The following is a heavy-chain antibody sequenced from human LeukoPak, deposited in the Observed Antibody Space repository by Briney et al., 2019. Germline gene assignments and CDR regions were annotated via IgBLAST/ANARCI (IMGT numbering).Heavy chain of an antibody. CDR2: ISYDGSNK. V-gene: IGHV3-30*18. CDR3: AKDKPLRERARRAIDSGIVYYYYGMDV. J-gene: IGHJ6*02. Sequence: PGRSLRLSCAASGFTFSSYGMHWVRQAPGKGLEWVAVISYDGSNKYYADSVKGRFTVSRDSSQNTLYLQMNDLRGEDTAAYYCAKDKPLRERARRAIDSGIVYYYYGMDVWGQGTTVTVSS. D-gene: IGHD3-10*01. CDR1: GFTFSSYG.